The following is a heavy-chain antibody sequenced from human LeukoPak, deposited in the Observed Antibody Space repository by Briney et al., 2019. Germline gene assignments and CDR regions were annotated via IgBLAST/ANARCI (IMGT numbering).Heavy chain of an antibody. J-gene: IGHJ4*02. CDR2: MNPTSGNT. D-gene: IGHD3-10*01. CDR3: ARGHSYCYGSGSSCFVY. Sequence: VASVKVSCKASGVTITSYDISWVRQATGQGPEWMGWMNPTSGNTGNAQKFRGRVTMTRNTSISTADMELSRLTLELSAVNYGARGHSYCYGSGSSCFVYWGLGTLVTVSS. V-gene: IGHV1-8*01. CDR1: GVTITSYD.